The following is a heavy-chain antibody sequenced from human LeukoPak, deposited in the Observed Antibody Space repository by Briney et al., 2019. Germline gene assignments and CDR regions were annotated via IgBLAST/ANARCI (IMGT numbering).Heavy chain of an antibody. Sequence: GGSLRLSCAASGFTFSSYSMNWVRQAPGKGLEWVSSISTSSIYIYYADSLKGRFTISRDNAKNSLYLQMNSLRAEDTAVYYCAKEVENSSGWYSHFDYWGQGTLVTVSS. V-gene: IGHV3-21*01. D-gene: IGHD6-19*01. CDR3: AKEVENSSGWYSHFDY. CDR2: ISTSSIYI. CDR1: GFTFSSYS. J-gene: IGHJ4*02.